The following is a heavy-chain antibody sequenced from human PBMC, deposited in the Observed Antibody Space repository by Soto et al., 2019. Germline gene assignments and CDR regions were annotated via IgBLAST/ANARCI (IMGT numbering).Heavy chain of an antibody. J-gene: IGHJ6*03. Sequence: QVQLQQWGAGLLKPSETLSLTCAVYGGSFSGYYWSWIRQPPGKGLEGIGEINHSGSTNYNPSLKSRVTISVDTSKNQFSLKLSSVTAADTAVYYCARGVEYSSSFYYYMDVWGKGTTVTVSS. V-gene: IGHV4-34*01. CDR2: INHSGST. CDR3: ARGVEYSSSFYYYMDV. CDR1: GGSFSGYY. D-gene: IGHD6-13*01.